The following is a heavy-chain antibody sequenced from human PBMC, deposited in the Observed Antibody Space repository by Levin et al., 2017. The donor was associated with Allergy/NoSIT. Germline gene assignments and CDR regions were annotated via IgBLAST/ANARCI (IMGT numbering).Heavy chain of an antibody. CDR1: GYTFTSYA. J-gene: IGHJ4*02. D-gene: IGHD3-22*01. Sequence: EASVKVSCKASGYTFTSYAMHWVRQAPGQRLEWMGWINAGNGNTKYSQKFQGRVTITRDTSASTAYMELSSLRSEDTAVYYCASHVFYDSSGYPLGNWGQGTLVTVSS. CDR2: INAGNGNT. V-gene: IGHV1-3*01. CDR3: ASHVFYDSSGYPLGN.